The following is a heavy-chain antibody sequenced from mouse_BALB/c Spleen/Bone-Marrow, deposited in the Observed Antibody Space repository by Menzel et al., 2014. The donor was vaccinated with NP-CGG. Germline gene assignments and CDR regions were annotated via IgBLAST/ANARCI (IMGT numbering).Heavy chain of an antibody. J-gene: IGHJ3*01. CDR3: ARGLTGGFAY. CDR2: INPTNGGT. Sequence: EVQLVESGPELVKPGASVKISCKPSGYTFTEYPMHWVKQNHGKSLEWIGGINPTNGGTSDNQKFKGKATLTVDKSSSTAYMELRSLTSEDSAVYYCARGLTGGFAYWGQGTLVTVSA. CDR1: GYTFTEYP. D-gene: IGHD4-1*01. V-gene: IGHV1-18*01.